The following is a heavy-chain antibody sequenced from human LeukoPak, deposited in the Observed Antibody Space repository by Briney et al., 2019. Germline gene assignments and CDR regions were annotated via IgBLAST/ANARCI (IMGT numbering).Heavy chain of an antibody. Sequence: SQTLSLTCAVSGGSISSGGYYWSWIRQPPGKGLEWIGYIYHSGSTYYNPSLKSRVTISVDRSENQFSLKLSSVTAADTAVYYCARGVKGSQRAFDIWGQGTMVTVSS. CDR3: ARGVKGSQRAFDI. D-gene: IGHD6-25*01. CDR2: IYHSGST. CDR1: GGSISSGGYY. J-gene: IGHJ3*02. V-gene: IGHV4-30-2*01.